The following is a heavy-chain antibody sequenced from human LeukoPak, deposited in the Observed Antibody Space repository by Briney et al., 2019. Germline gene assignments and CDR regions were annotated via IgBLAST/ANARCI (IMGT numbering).Heavy chain of an antibody. CDR3: ARDFLWDGYTHGMIDY. CDR2: ISSSSSYI. CDR1: GFTFSSYS. Sequence: PGGSLRLSCAASGFTFSSYSMNWVRQAPGKGLEWVSSISSSSSYIYYADSVKGRFTISRDNAKNSLYLQMNSLRAEDTAVYYCARDFLWDGYTHGMIDYWGQGTLVTVSS. J-gene: IGHJ4*02. D-gene: IGHD5-24*01. V-gene: IGHV3-21*01.